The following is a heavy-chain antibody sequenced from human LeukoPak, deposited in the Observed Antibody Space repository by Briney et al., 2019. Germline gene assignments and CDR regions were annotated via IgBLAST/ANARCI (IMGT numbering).Heavy chain of an antibody. J-gene: IGHJ4*02. CDR2: ISAYNGNT. CDR1: GYTFTSYG. V-gene: IGHV1-18*01. D-gene: IGHD2-2*01. Sequence: ASVKVSCKASGYTFTSYGISWVRQAPGQGLEWMGWISAYNGNTNYAQKLQGRVTMTTDTSTSTAYMELRSLGSDDTAVYYCARDPGYCSSTSCYSSQFNYWGQGTLVTVSS. CDR3: ARDPGYCSSTSCYSSQFNY.